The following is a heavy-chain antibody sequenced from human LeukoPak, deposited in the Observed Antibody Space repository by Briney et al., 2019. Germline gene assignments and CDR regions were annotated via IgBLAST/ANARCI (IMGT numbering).Heavy chain of an antibody. D-gene: IGHD3-10*01. CDR3: ATATGPGKNP. CDR2: INHSGST. CDR1: GGSFSGYY. J-gene: IGHJ5*02. Sequence: SETLSLTCAVYGGSFSGYYWSWIRQPPGKGLEWIGEINHSGSTNYNPSLKSRVTISVDTSKNQFSLKLSSVTAADTAVYYCATATGPGKNPWGQGTLVTVSS. V-gene: IGHV4-34*01.